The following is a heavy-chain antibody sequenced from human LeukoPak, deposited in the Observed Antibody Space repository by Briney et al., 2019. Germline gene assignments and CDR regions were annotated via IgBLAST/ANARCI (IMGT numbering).Heavy chain of an antibody. CDR2: INHSGST. J-gene: IGHJ4*02. CDR3: ASRWLRGDY. Sequence: SETLSLTCAVYGGSFSGYYWSWIRQPPGKGLEWIGEINHSGSTDYNPSLKSRVTISVDTSKNQFSLKLSSVTAADTAVYYCASRWLRGDYWGQGTLVTVSS. CDR1: GGSFSGYY. D-gene: IGHD5-12*01. V-gene: IGHV4-34*01.